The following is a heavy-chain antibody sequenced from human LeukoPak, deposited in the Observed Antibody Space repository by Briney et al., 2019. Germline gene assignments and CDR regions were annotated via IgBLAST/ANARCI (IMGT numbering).Heavy chain of an antibody. CDR2: ISYDGSNK. V-gene: IGHV3-30*04. Sequence: PGGSLRLSCAASGFTFSSYAMHWVRQAPGRGLEWVAVISYDGSNKSYADSVKGRFTISRDNSKNTLYLQMNSLRAEDTAVYYCARESVAGVVLLDYWGQGTLVTVSS. J-gene: IGHJ4*02. CDR1: GFTFSSYA. CDR3: ARESVAGVVLLDY. D-gene: IGHD6-19*01.